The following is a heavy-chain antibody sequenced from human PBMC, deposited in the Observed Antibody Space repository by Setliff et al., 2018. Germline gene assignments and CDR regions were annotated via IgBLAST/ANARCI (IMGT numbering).Heavy chain of an antibody. CDR2: IRSKAYGGTT. CDR3: TREASVDFWSGYPYYYYMDV. D-gene: IGHD3-3*01. J-gene: IGHJ6*03. Sequence: GGSLRLSCAASGFTFGDYAMSWVRQAPGKGLEWVGFIRSKAYGGTTEYAASVKGRFTISRDDSKSIAYLQMNSLKTEDTAVYYCTREASVDFWSGYPYYYYMDVWGKGTTVTVSS. CDR1: GFTFGDYA. V-gene: IGHV3-49*04.